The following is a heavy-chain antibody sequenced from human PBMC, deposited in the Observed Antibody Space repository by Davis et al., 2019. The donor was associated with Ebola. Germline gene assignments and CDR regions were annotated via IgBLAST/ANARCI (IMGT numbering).Heavy chain of an antibody. D-gene: IGHD1-26*01. CDR1: GFTVSSNY. CDR2: IYSGGST. J-gene: IGHJ3*02. CDR3: AKDTSNIWFDI. V-gene: IGHV3-53*01. Sequence: GESLKISCAASGFTVSSNYMSRVRQAPGKGLEWVSVIYSGGSTYYADSVKGRFTISRDNSKNTLYLQMNGLRVEDTAIYYCAKDTSNIWFDIWGQGTNVTVSS.